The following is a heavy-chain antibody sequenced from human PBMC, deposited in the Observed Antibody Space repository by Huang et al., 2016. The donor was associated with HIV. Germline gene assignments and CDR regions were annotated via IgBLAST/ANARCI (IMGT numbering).Heavy chain of an antibody. CDR2: IAYDGSKK. V-gene: IGHV3-30-3*01. CDR1: GFTFSSYV. CDR3: AREDDYGGN. J-gene: IGHJ4*02. Sequence: QVQMVESGGGVVQPGRSLRLSCAASGFTFSSYVMYWVRQAPGKGLESVAVIAYDGSKKNYADSVQGRFTISRDNSKNTLYLQMNGLRTEDTAVYYCAREDDYGGNWGQGTLVTVSS. D-gene: IGHD4-17*01.